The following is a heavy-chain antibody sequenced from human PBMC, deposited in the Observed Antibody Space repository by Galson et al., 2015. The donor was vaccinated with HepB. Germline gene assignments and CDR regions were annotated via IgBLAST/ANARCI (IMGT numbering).Heavy chain of an antibody. J-gene: IGHJ4*02. V-gene: IGHV3-30*04. CDR1: GFTFSSYA. CDR2: ISYDGSNK. Sequence: SLRLSCAASGFTFSSYAMHWVRQAPGKGLEWVAVISYDGSNKYYADSVKGRFTISRDNSKNTLYLQMNSLRAEDTAVYYCAREWMVPAAIRSYFDYWGQGTLVTVSS. D-gene: IGHD2-2*01. CDR3: AREWMVPAAIRSYFDY.